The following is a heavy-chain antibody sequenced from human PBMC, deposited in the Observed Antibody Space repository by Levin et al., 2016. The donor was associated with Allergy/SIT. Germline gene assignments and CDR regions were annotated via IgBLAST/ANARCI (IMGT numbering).Heavy chain of an antibody. CDR1: GGSISSYY. J-gene: IGHJ4*02. Sequence: SETLSLTCTVSGGSISSYYWSWIRQPPGKGLEWIGYIFYSGDTNFDPSLKSRVTISVDTSKNQLSLKLRSVTAADTAMYYCARHSNRWYDGLDYWGQGILVTVSS. CDR3: ARHSNRWYDGLDY. CDR2: IFYSGDT. D-gene: IGHD6-13*01. V-gene: IGHV4-59*08.